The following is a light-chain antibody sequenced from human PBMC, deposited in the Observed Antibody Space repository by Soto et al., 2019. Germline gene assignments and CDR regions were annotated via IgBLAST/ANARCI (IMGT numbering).Light chain of an antibody. V-gene: IGKV3-20*01. Sequence: EVVLTQSPGTLSLSPGARVTLSCRASQSVASSYLAWYQQKPGRAPRLLFYSASSRATGIPDRFSGSGSGTDFTLNISRLEPEDFAVYYCHHFGSLPETFGQGTNVE. J-gene: IGKJ1*01. CDR1: QSVASSY. CDR2: SAS. CDR3: HHFGSLPET.